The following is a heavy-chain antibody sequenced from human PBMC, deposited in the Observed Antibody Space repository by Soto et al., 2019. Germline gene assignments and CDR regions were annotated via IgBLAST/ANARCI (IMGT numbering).Heavy chain of an antibody. J-gene: IGHJ4*02. CDR1: GGSISSSSYY. D-gene: IGHD3-9*01. Sequence: QLQLQESGPGLVKPSETLSLTCTVSGGSISSSSYYWGWILQPPGKGLEWIGSIYYSGSTYYNPSLKSRVTISVDTSKNQFSLKLSSVTAADTAVYYCARQPTYYDILTGYSTFDYWGQGTLVTVSS. V-gene: IGHV4-39*01. CDR2: IYYSGST. CDR3: ARQPTYYDILTGYSTFDY.